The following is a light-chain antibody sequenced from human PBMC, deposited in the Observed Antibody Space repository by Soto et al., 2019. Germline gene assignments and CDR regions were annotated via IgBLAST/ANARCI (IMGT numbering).Light chain of an antibody. CDR1: QDISNY. V-gene: IGKV1-33*01. CDR2: DAS. J-gene: IGKJ4*01. CDR3: QQYDNLHLT. Sequence: DIQMTQSPSSLSASVGDRVTITCQASQDISNYLNWYQQKPGKATKLLIYDASNLETGVPSRFSGSGSGTDFTFTISSLQPEDIATYYCQQYDNLHLTFGGGTKVEIK.